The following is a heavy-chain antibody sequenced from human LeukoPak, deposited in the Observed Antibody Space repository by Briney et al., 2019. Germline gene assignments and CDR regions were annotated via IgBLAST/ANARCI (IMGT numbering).Heavy chain of an antibody. J-gene: IGHJ4*02. D-gene: IGHD3-22*01. Sequence: PSETLSLTCTVSGGSISSYYWSWIRQPPGKGLEWIGYIYYSASTNYNPSLKSRVTISVDTSKNQFSLKLSSVTAADTAVYYCAREDDSSGYYFDYWGQGTLVTVSS. CDR1: GGSISSYY. CDR2: IYYSAST. V-gene: IGHV4-59*01. CDR3: AREDDSSGYYFDY.